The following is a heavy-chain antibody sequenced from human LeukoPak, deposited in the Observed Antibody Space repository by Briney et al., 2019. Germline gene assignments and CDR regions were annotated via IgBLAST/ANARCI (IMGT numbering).Heavy chain of an antibody. Sequence: PGGSLRLSCAASGFTFRRYGMTWVRQAPGKGLDWASSVSDSGRNTYYADSVKGRLTISRDNSRNTLYLQMNSLRAEDTAVYYCAREYHDSSGYLDYWGQGTLVTVSS. V-gene: IGHV3-23*01. J-gene: IGHJ4*02. D-gene: IGHD3-22*01. CDR1: GFTFRRYG. CDR2: VSDSGRNT. CDR3: AREYHDSSGYLDY.